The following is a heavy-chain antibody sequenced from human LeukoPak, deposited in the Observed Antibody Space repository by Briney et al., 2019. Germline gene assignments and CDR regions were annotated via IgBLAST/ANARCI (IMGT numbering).Heavy chain of an antibody. J-gene: IGHJ4*02. Sequence: GGSLRLSCAASGFTFSRYWVSWVRQAPGKGLEWVANIKEDGSAKYYVDSVKGRFTISRDNAKNSLYLQMNGLRAEDTAVYYCARDGGGWGYYFDFWGQGTLVTVSS. D-gene: IGHD2-21*01. CDR1: GFTFSRYW. CDR2: IKEDGSAK. V-gene: IGHV3-7*01. CDR3: ARDGGGWGYYFDF.